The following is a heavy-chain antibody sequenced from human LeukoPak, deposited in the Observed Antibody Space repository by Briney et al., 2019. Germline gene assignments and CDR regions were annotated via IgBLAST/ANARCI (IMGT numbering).Heavy chain of an antibody. CDR2: ISWNSGSI. D-gene: IGHD3-9*01. V-gene: IGHV3-20*04. CDR3: ARDGHYDILTGYFQD. CDR1: GFTVSRNY. Sequence: GGSLRLSCAASGFTVSRNYMSWVRQAPGKGLGWVSGISWNSGSIGYADSVKGRFTISRDNAKNSLYLQMNSLRAEDTAVYYCARDGHYDILTGYFQDWGQGTLVTVSS. J-gene: IGHJ1*01.